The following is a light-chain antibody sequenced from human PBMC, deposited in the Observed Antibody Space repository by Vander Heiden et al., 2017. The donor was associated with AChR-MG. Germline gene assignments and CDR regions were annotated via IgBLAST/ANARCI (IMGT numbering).Light chain of an antibody. J-gene: IGKJ1*01. V-gene: IGKV3-15*01. Sequence: EIVMTQSPATLSVSPGERATLSCRASQSASDNLAWYKQKPGQAPRLLIHGASTRATGIPARISGSGSGTEFTLTISSLQSEDFAVYYCQQFNKWPRTFGQGTKVEIK. CDR3: QQFNKWPRT. CDR1: QSASDN. CDR2: GAS.